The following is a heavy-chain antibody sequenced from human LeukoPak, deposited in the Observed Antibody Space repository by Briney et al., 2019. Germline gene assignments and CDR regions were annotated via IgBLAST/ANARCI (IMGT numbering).Heavy chain of an antibody. CDR2: IYHSGST. D-gene: IGHD6-13*01. V-gene: IGHV4-59*08. CDR1: GGSISGYY. J-gene: IGHJ5*02. Sequence: SETLSLTCTASGGSISGYYWSWIRQPPGKGLEWIGYIYHSGSTNYNPSLNSRVTISVDTSKSQFSLKLSSVTAADTAVYYCARLKAADASNCFDPWGQGTLVTVSS. CDR3: ARLKAADASNCFDP.